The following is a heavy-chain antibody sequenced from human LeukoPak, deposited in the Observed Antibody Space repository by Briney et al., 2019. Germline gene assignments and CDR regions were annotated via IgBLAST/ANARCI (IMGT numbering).Heavy chain of an antibody. CDR3: ARDYIH. Sequence: GGSLRLSCATSGFIFTNYWMSWVRQAPGKGLEWVANIKYDGSEKYYVDSVKGRFTISRDNAKSSLFLQMNSLGVGDTAVYYCARDYIHGGQGTLVTVSS. D-gene: IGHD5-18*01. CDR1: GFIFTNYW. CDR2: IKYDGSEK. J-gene: IGHJ4*02. V-gene: IGHV3-7*01.